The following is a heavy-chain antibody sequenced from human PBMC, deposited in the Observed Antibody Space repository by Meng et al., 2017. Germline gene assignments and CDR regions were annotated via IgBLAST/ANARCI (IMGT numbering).Heavy chain of an antibody. J-gene: IGHJ4*02. CDR2: IIPILGIA. CDR3: ASLPYCSGGSCYDDDY. CDR1: GGTFSSYT. D-gene: IGHD2-15*01. Sequence: SVKVSCKASGGTFSSYTISWVRQAPGQGLEWMGRIIPILGIANYAQKFQGRVTITADKSTSTAYMELSSLRSEDTAVYYCASLPYCSGGSCYDDDYWGQGTLVTVSS. V-gene: IGHV1-69*02.